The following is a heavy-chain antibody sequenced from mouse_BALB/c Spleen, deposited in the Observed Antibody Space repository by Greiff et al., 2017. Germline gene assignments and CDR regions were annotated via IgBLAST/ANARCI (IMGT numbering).Heavy chain of an antibody. Sequence: EVQLQQSGPELVKPGASVKISCKASGYTFTDYNMHWVKQSHGKSLEWIGYIYPYNGGTGYNQKFKSKATLTVDNSSSTAYMELRSLTSEDSAVYYCAPLVSYWGQGTSVTVSS. J-gene: IGHJ4*01. V-gene: IGHV1S29*02. D-gene: IGHD2-10*02. CDR3: APLVSY. CDR1: GYTFTDYN. CDR2: IYPYNGGT.